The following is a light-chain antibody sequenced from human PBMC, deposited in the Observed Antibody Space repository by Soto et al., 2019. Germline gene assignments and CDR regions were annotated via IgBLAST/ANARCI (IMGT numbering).Light chain of an antibody. Sequence: TQSPDSLAVSLGARATINCRSIQGVLHNSNSHHFLSWYQQRPGQSPKLLIYWTSLRESGVPERFIGSGSGAEFTLTISSLQAEDVAVYYCQQSFGNFTWTFGQGTKVDIK. J-gene: IGKJ1*01. CDR3: QQSFGNFTWT. CDR1: QGVLHNSNSHHF. CDR2: WTS. V-gene: IGKV4-1*01.